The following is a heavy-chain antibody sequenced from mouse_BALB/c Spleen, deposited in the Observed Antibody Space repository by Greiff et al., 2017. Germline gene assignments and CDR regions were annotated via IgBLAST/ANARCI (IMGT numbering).Heavy chain of an antibody. J-gene: IGHJ4*01. Sequence: EVQRVESGGGLVKPGGSLKLSCAASGFTFSDYYMYWVRQTPEKRLEWVATISDGGSYTYYPDSVKGRFTISRDNAKNNLYLQMSSLKSEDTAMYYCARDGDYDRGYAMDYWGQGTSVTVSS. CDR3: ARDGDYDRGYAMDY. CDR2: ISDGGSYT. CDR1: GFTFSDYY. D-gene: IGHD2-4*01. V-gene: IGHV5-4*02.